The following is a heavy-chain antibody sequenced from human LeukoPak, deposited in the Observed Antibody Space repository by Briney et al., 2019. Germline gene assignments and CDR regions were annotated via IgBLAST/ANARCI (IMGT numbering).Heavy chain of an antibody. CDR1: GASINNNY. CDR2: IYYNGNT. CDR3: ASGIFDDPLNGTYWDFHV. D-gene: IGHD1-14*01. V-gene: IGHV4-59*01. J-gene: IGHJ2*01. Sequence: SEALSLTCAVSGASINNNYWTWVRQPPGKGLGWSAYIYYNGNTNYNPSPQGRVTISLRASKHKISLLCPSMTAADTAVYYCASGIFDDPLNGTYWDFHVWGRGTLVTFSS.